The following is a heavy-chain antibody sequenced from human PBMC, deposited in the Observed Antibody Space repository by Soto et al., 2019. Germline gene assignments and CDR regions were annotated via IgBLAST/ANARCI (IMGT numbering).Heavy chain of an antibody. V-gene: IGHV3-23*01. CDR2: ISGSGGNT. CDR3: AKRGVYKPDY. CDR1: GFTFSSYT. J-gene: IGHJ4*02. Sequence: PGGSLRLSCTASGFTFSSYTMNWVRQAPGKGLECVSSISGSGGNTYYADSVKGRFTISRDNSKNTLFLQMNSLRVDDTAVYYCAKRGVYKPDYWGQGTLVTV. D-gene: IGHD6-13*01.